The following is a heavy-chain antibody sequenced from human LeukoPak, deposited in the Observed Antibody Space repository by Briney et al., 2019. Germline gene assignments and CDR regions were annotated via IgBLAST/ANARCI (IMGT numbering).Heavy chain of an antibody. J-gene: IGHJ5*02. CDR2: IIGSGGTT. Sequence: GGSLRLSCAASGFTFSSYGMHWVRQAPGKGLEWVSAIIGSGGTTYYADSVRGRFTISRDNSRNTLYLQMNSLRAEDTAVYYCAKYPSGTTVKNWFDPWGQGTLVTVSS. CDR1: GFTFSSYG. CDR3: AKYPSGTTVKNWFDP. V-gene: IGHV3-23*01. D-gene: IGHD1-7*01.